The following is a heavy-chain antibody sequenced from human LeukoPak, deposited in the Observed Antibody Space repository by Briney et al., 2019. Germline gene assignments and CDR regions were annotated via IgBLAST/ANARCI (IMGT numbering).Heavy chain of an antibody. V-gene: IGHV3-7*04. CDR1: GFTFSNYC. CDR2: INEDGSGK. CDR3: ARDSSRASGSSNDY. Sequence: GGSLRLSCAASGFTFSNYCMTWFRQAPGKGLEGVANINEDGSGKYYVDSVKGRFSISRDNAKNSLNLQMNTLRAEDTAVYYCARDSSRASGSSNDYWGQGTLVTVSS. J-gene: IGHJ4*02. D-gene: IGHD3-10*01.